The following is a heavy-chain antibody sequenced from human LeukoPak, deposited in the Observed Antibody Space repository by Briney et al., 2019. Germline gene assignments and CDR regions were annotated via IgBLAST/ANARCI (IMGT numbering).Heavy chain of an antibody. Sequence: SETLSLTCTVSGGSVSSGSYYLSWIRQPPGKGLEWIGYIYYSGSTNYNPSLKSRVTISVDTSKNQFSLKLSSVTAADTAVYYCARGGLGATFDYWGQGTLVTVSS. J-gene: IGHJ4*02. V-gene: IGHV4-61*01. D-gene: IGHD1-26*01. CDR3: ARGGLGATFDY. CDR2: IYYSGST. CDR1: GGSVSSGSYY.